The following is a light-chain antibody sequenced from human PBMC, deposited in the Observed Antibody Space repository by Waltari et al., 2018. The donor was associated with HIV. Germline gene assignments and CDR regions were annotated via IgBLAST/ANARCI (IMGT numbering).Light chain of an antibody. CDR2: AAS. J-gene: IGKJ2*01. Sequence: DFQMTQSPSSVSASVGDRVTITCRTSQPISSWLAWYQQEPGKAPELLIYAASSVQSWVPARFSGSGSGTDFALTISSLQPEDCATYYCQQTDSFPYTFGQGTKLRIK. V-gene: IGKV1D-12*01. CDR3: QQTDSFPYT. CDR1: QPISSW.